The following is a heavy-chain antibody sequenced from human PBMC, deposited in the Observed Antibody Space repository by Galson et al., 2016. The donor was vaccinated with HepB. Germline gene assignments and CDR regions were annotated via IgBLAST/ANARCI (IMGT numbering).Heavy chain of an antibody. J-gene: IGHJ4*02. V-gene: IGHV3-7*01. CDR3: TTYRGPTWTFFDY. CDR2: IDRDGSET. D-gene: IGHD3/OR15-3a*01. Sequence: SLRLSCAASGFTFRYYAMHWVRQAPGKGLEWVANIDRDGSETNYVDSVKGRFTISRDNAKNSLYLQMNNLRAEDTATYYCTTYRGPTWTFFDYWGQGTLVTVSS. CDR1: GFTFRYYA.